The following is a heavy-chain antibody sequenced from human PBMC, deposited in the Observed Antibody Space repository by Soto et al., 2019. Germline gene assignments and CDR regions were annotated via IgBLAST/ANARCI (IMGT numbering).Heavy chain of an antibody. D-gene: IGHD3-10*01. Sequence: VQLQESGPGLVKPSETLSLTCTVSGGSISSYYWSWIRQPPGKGLEWIGYIYYSGSTNYNPSLKSRVTISVDTSKNQFSLKLSSVTAADTAVYYCAREDRYYYGSGSRGGWFDPWGQGTLVTVSS. J-gene: IGHJ5*02. CDR2: IYYSGST. V-gene: IGHV4-59*01. CDR1: GGSISSYY. CDR3: AREDRYYYGSGSRGGWFDP.